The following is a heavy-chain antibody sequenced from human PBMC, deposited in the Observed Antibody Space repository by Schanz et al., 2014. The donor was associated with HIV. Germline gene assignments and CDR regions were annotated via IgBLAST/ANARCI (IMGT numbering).Heavy chain of an antibody. CDR2: MWNDESHK. CDR3: AKDQGDVTGTPFDY. Sequence: VRLVESGGDLVQPGGSLRISCEASNFAFSSYWMHWVRHAPGKGLEWVAAMWNDESHKGYADSVKGRFTISRDNSKNTLFLQMNSLRAEDTAMYYCAKDQGDVTGTPFDYWGQGTLVTVSS. J-gene: IGHJ4*02. V-gene: IGHV3-30*02. D-gene: IGHD1-20*01. CDR1: NFAFSSYW.